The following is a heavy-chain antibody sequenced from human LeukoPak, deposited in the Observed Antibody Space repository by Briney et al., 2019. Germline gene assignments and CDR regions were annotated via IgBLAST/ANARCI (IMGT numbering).Heavy chain of an antibody. CDR2: IYSGGNT. D-gene: IGHD3-10*01. Sequence: GGSLRLSCAVSGFTVSNNYITWVRQAPGKGLEWVSAIYSGGNTYYADSVKARFTISRDNPKNTVYLQMNSLRAEDTAVYYCARYYGSGSYYTDYWGQGTLVTVSS. V-gene: IGHV3-66*01. CDR1: GFTVSNNY. CDR3: ARYYGSGSYYTDY. J-gene: IGHJ4*02.